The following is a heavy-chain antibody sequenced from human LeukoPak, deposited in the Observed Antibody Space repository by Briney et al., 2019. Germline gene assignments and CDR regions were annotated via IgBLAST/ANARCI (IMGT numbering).Heavy chain of an antibody. CDR2: ILNDGGST. V-gene: IGHV3-74*01. D-gene: IGHD5-18*01. Sequence: GGSLRLSCAASGFTFNTYWMHWVRQAPGEGPVWVAHILNDGGSTSYADSVKGRFIISRDNAKNTLSLQMNSLRAEDTAVYYCVRHNYGYDYWGQGTPVTASS. J-gene: IGHJ4*02. CDR3: VRHNYGYDY. CDR1: GFTFNTYW.